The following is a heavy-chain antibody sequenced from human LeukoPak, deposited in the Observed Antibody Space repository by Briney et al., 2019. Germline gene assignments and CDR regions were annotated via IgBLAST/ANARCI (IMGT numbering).Heavy chain of an antibody. CDR1: RFTFSSFS. CDR2: IKQDGSEK. V-gene: IGHV3-7*01. D-gene: IGHD3-10*01. Sequence: PGGSLRLSCVASRFTFSSFSVSWVRQAPGKGLEWVANIKQDGSEKYYVDSVKGRFTISRDNAKNSLYLQMNSLRAEDTAVYYCARSTITMVRGVIKTTTTWYSYYYMDVWGKGTTVTVSS. CDR3: ARSTITMVRGVIKTTTTWYSYYYMDV. J-gene: IGHJ6*03.